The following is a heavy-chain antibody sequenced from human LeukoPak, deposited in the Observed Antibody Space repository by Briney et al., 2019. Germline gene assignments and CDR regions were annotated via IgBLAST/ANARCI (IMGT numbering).Heavy chain of an antibody. CDR1: GGSISSYY. Sequence: KSSETLSLTCTVSGGSISSYYWSWIRQPPGKGLEWIGYIYYSGSTNYNPSLKSRVTISVDTSKNQFSLKLSSVTAADTAVYYCARHGFRGDGYNWAANWFDPWGQGTLVTVSS. CDR3: ARHGFRGDGYNWAANWFDP. CDR2: IYYSGST. J-gene: IGHJ5*02. V-gene: IGHV4-59*08. D-gene: IGHD5-24*01.